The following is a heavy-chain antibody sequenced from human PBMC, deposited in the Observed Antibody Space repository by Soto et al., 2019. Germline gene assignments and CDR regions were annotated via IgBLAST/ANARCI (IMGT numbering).Heavy chain of an antibody. J-gene: IGHJ4*02. CDR3: WTQILHTSMIASFIY. V-gene: IGHV5-51*01. D-gene: IGHD2-21*01. Sequence: GESLKISCKTSGYSFLNYWIGWVRQMPGKGLEWMGVIYPGDSDARYSPSFQGQVTISADKSISTVYLQWSSLKASDTAMYYCWTQILHTSMIASFIYLCQGTLLAVSS. CDR1: GYSFLNYW. CDR2: IYPGDSDA.